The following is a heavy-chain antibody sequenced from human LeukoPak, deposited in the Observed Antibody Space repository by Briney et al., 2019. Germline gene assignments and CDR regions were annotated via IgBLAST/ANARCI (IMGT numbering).Heavy chain of an antibody. J-gene: IGHJ3*02. V-gene: IGHV5-51*01. D-gene: IGHD3-16*02. Sequence: GESLKISCKGSGYSFTSYWIGWVRQMPGKGLEWMGIIYPGDSDTRYSPSFQGQVTISADKSISTAYLQWSSLKASDTAMYYCARTTPVVWGSYRFANAFDIRGQGTMVTVSS. CDR2: IYPGDSDT. CDR1: GYSFTSYW. CDR3: ARTTPVVWGSYRFANAFDI.